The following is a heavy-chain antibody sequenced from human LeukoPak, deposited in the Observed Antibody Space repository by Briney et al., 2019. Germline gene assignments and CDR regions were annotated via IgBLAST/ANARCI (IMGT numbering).Heavy chain of an antibody. CDR3: ARDRGGMTTVTTEFDP. Sequence: SETPSLTCTVSGGSISSSSYYWGWIRQPPGKGLEWIGSIYYSGSTYYNPSLKSRVTISVDTSKNQFSLKLSSVTAADTAVYYCARDRGGMTTVTTEFDPWGQGTLVTVSS. D-gene: IGHD4-17*01. V-gene: IGHV4-39*07. J-gene: IGHJ5*02. CDR1: GGSISSSSYY. CDR2: IYYSGST.